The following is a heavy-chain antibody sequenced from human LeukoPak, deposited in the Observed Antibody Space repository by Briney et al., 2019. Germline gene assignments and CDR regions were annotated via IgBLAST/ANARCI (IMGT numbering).Heavy chain of an antibody. CDR2: IIPIFGTA. D-gene: IGHD4-17*01. CDR3: ARQRDYGDLDYYYYYGMDV. J-gene: IGHJ6*02. Sequence: SVKVSCKASGGTFCSYAISWVRQAPGQGLEWMGGIIPIFGTANYAQKFQGRVTITADESTSTAYMELSSLRSEDTAVYYCARQRDYGDLDYYYYYGMDVWGQGTTVTVSS. CDR1: GGTFCSYA. V-gene: IGHV1-69*01.